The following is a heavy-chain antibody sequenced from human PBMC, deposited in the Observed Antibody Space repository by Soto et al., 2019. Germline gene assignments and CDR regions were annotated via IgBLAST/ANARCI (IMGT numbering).Heavy chain of an antibody. CDR1: TFTFTSYW. J-gene: IGHJ6*02. CDR3: ARIVGITILGVVHDGMDV. CDR2: INQAGSEK. V-gene: IGHV3-7*01. D-gene: IGHD3-3*01. Sequence: PGGSLRLSCTASTFTFTSYWMSWVRQAPEKGLEWVANINQAGSEKYYVDSVKGRFTISRDNAKNSLYLQMNSLRAEDTVLFYCARIVGITILGVVHDGMDVWGQGTTVTVSS.